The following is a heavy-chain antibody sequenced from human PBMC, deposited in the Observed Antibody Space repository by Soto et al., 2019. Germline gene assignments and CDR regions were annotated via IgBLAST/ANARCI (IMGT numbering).Heavy chain of an antibody. V-gene: IGHV1-18*01. J-gene: IGHJ1*01. D-gene: IGHD6-13*01. CDR2: ISAYNGNT. Sequence: SVNVSFNASCYTFTSYGIRWVRQAPVQGLEWMGWISAYNGNTNYAQKLQGRVTMTTDTSTSTAYMELRSLRSDDTAVYYCERAGYSSSWSEGLQHWGQGTLVTV. CDR1: CYTFTSYG. CDR3: ERAGYSSSWSEGLQH.